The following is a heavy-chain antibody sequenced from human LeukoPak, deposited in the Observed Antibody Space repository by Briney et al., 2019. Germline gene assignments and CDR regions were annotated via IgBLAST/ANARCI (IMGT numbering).Heavy chain of an antibody. Sequence: GGSLRLSCAASGFTFSNAWMSWVRQVPGKGLEWVGRIRNKADSFTTEYAASVKGRFTISRDDSNNSLYLQMNSLKTEDTAVYYCAREAPTLGSAFDIWGQGTMVTVSS. CDR3: AREAPTLGSAFDI. J-gene: IGHJ3*02. D-gene: IGHD1-26*01. CDR2: IRNKADSFTT. V-gene: IGHV3-72*01. CDR1: GFTFSNAW.